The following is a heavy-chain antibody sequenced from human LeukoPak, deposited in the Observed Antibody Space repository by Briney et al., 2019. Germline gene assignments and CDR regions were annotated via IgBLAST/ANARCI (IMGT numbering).Heavy chain of an antibody. J-gene: IGHJ4*02. Sequence: PGGSLRLSCAASGFTFDDYAMHWVRQAPGKGLEWVSGISWNSGSIGYADSVKGRFTISRDNAKNSLYLQMNSLRAEDTALYYCAKVVYGDYGFDYWGQGTLVTVSS. D-gene: IGHD4-17*01. CDR3: AKVVYGDYGFDY. V-gene: IGHV3-9*01. CDR1: GFTFDDYA. CDR2: ISWNSGSI.